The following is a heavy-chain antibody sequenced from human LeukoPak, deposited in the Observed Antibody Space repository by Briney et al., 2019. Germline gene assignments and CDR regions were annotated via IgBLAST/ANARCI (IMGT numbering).Heavy chain of an antibody. CDR2: IYHSGST. J-gene: IGHJ4*02. D-gene: IGHD2-15*01. V-gene: IGHV4-4*02. CDR3: ARVVVVVATPVKYFHY. Sequence: SGTLSLTCADSGGSILSTNLWRWVRQPPGKGLEWIGEIYHSGSTNYNPSLKSRVTISVDKSKNQFSLKLSSVTAADTAVYYCARVVVVVATPVKYFHYWGQG. CDR1: GGSILSTNL.